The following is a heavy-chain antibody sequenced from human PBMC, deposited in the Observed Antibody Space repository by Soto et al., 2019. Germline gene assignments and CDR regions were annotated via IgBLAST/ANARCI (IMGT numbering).Heavy chain of an antibody. Sequence: QVQLQESGPGLVKPSQTLSLTCTVSGGSVSSGDYYWSWIRQHPEKGLEWIGYIYYSGSTYYTPSLKSRVAMSVDTSKNQFSLKLSTVTAADTAVYFCARIYDSSGYPAAGGAFDIWGQGTKVTVSS. V-gene: IGHV4-31*03. D-gene: IGHD3-22*01. CDR1: GGSVSSGDYY. CDR2: IYYSGST. CDR3: ARIYDSSGYPAAGGAFDI. J-gene: IGHJ3*02.